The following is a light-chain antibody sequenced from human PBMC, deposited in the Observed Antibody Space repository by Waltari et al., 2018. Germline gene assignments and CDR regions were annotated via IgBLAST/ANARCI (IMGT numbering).Light chain of an antibody. CDR3: AAWDDSLNGRWV. V-gene: IGLV1-44*01. Sequence: QSVLTQPPSASGTPGQGVPLPCSGGASNIGNNVVNWYQQVPGKAPKLLIYRSDRRPAGVPDRFSGSKSGTSASLAISGLQSEDEADYYCAAWDDSLNGRWVFGGGTKVTVL. CDR2: RSD. CDR1: ASNIGNNV. J-gene: IGLJ3*02.